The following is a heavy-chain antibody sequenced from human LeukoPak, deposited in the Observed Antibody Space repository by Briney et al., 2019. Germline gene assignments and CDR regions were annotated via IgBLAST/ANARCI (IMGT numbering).Heavy chain of an antibody. CDR2: VSGRGDST. Sequence: PGGSLRLSCAASGFTFTSYAMSWVRQAPGRGLEWVSGVSGRGDSTYFADSVKGRFTISRDNSRNTLYLQMSSLRREDTAVYYCAKDREYNSGWYYFDYWGQGTLVTVSS. J-gene: IGHJ4*02. D-gene: IGHD6-19*01. CDR1: GFTFTSYA. CDR3: AKDREYNSGWYYFDY. V-gene: IGHV3-23*01.